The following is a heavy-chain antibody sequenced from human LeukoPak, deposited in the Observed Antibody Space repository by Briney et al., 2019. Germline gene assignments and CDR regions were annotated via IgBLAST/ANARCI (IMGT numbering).Heavy chain of an antibody. V-gene: IGHV7-4-1*02. Sequence: GASVKVSCKASGSTFTSYAMNWVRRAPGQGLEWRGWTNTNTGNPTYAQGFTGRFVFSLDTSVSTAYLQISSLKAEDTAVYYCAREPYSYYDILTCKMDVWGKGTTVTVSS. D-gene: IGHD3-9*01. J-gene: IGHJ6*04. CDR1: GSTFTSYA. CDR3: AREPYSYYDILTCKMDV. CDR2: TNTNTGNP.